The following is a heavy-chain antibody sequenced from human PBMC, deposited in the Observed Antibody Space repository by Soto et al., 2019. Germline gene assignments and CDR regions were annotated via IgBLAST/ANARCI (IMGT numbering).Heavy chain of an antibody. Sequence: SVKVSCKASGYTFTGYYMHWVRQAPGQGLEWMGGIIPICGTANYAQKFQGRVTITADKSTSTAYMELNSLRSEDTAVYYCAGRCDSTSCLAHFDYWGQGTLVTVS. CDR1: GYTFTGYY. CDR2: IIPICGTA. V-gene: IGHV1-69*06. J-gene: IGHJ4*02. CDR3: AGRCDSTSCLAHFDY. D-gene: IGHD2-2*01.